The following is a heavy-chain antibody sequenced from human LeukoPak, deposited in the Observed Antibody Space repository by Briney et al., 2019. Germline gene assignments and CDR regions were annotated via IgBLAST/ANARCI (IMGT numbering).Heavy chain of an antibody. CDR3: ASERITMIVVVTSGAFDI. Sequence: PSETLSLTCTVSGGSISSSSYYWGWIRQPPGKGLEWIGSIYYSGSTYYNPSHKSRVTISVDTSKNQFSLKLSSVTAADTAVYYCASERITMIVVVTSGAFDIWGQGTMVTVSS. D-gene: IGHD3-22*01. CDR2: IYYSGST. CDR1: GGSISSSSYY. V-gene: IGHV4-39*01. J-gene: IGHJ3*02.